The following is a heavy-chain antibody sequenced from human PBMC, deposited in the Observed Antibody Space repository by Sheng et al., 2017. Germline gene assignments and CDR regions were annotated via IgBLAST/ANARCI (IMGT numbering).Heavy chain of an antibody. CDR2: INPNNGGT. CDR3: ARGRGGYGED. Sequence: QVQLVQSGAEVKKPGVSVKVSCKASGYTFTDYFIHWVRQAPGQGLEWMGWINPNNGGTNYVQKFQGRVTMTRDTSISTAYMELSRLRSDDTAVFYXARGRGGYGEDWGQGTLVTVSS. D-gene: IGHD4-17*01. V-gene: IGHV1-2*02. J-gene: IGHJ4*02. CDR1: GYTFTDYF.